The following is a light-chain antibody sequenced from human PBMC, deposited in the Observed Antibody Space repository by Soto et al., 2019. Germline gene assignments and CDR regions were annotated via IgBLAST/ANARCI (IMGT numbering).Light chain of an antibody. CDR1: RSDIGGYNY. CDR2: EVN. J-gene: IGLJ2*01. CDR3: CSFVDNNNLK. V-gene: IGLV2-8*01. Sequence: QSALTQPPSASGSPGQSVTISCTGSRSDIGGYNYVSWYQQLPGKAPKLMIYEVNKRPSGVPDRFSGSKSGNTASLTVSGLQAEDEADYYCCSFVDNNNLKFGGGTKLTVL.